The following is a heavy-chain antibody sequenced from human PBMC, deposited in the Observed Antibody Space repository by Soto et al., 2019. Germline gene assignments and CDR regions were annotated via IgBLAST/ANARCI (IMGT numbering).Heavy chain of an antibody. J-gene: IGHJ4*02. Sequence: SETLSLTCTVSGGSISSGSYIWYWIRQPPGKGLEWIGHIYQNGNTYFNPSLKSRVTISGDKSENQFSLKLTSVTAADTAVYYCARGYNWNAGGLGYCGQGPLVTVSS. CDR2: IYQNGNT. CDR3: ARGYNWNAGGLGY. V-gene: IGHV4-30-2*01. CDR1: GGSISSGSYI. D-gene: IGHD1-20*01.